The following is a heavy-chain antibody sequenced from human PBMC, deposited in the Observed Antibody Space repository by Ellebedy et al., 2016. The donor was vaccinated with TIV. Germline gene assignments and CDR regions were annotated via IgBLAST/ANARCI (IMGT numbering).Heavy chain of an antibody. Sequence: GGSLRLXCKASGFIFGNYAMSWVRQAPRKGLEWIAYIRGGGAVPQYADSVKGRFTISRDNSKNTLYLQMNSLRAEDTAVYYCAKIRIRSVAGAGDFDFWGQGTLVTVSS. D-gene: IGHD6-19*01. CDR2: IRGGGAVP. CDR3: AKIRIRSVAGAGDFDF. CDR1: GFIFGNYA. V-gene: IGHV3-23*01. J-gene: IGHJ4*02.